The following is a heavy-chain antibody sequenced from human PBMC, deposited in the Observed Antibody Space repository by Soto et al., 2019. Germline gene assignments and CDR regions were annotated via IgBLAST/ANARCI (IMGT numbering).Heavy chain of an antibody. D-gene: IGHD3-3*01. V-gene: IGHV3-15*01. J-gene: IGHJ4*02. CDR1: GLTFTNAW. CDR3: VKADFWSGFYY. CDR2: IKSKTDGETT. Sequence: GGSLRLSYAASGLTFTNAWMNWVRQAPGKGLEWVGRIKSKTDGETTDYAAPVKGRFTISRDDSKNTLYLQMNSLKTEDTAVYYCVKADFWSGFYYWGQGTLVTVSS.